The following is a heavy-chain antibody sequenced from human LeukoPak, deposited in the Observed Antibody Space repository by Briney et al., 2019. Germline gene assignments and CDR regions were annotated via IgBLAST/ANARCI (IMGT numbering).Heavy chain of an antibody. CDR3: ARGPPYCSSTSCRFFDY. Sequence: ASVKVSCKASGYTFTGYYMHWVRQAPGQGLEWMGWINPNSGGTNDAQKFQGRVTMTRDTSISTAYMELSRLRSDDTAVYYCARGPPYCSSTSCRFFDYWGQGTLVTVSS. D-gene: IGHD2-2*01. J-gene: IGHJ4*02. CDR2: INPNSGGT. CDR1: GYTFTGYY. V-gene: IGHV1-2*02.